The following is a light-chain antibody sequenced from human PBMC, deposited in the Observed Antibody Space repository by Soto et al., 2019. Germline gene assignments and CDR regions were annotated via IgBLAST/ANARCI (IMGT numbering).Light chain of an antibody. CDR3: QSYDSSLSQVV. CDR1: SSNIGAGYD. J-gene: IGLJ2*01. V-gene: IGLV1-40*01. Sequence: QSVLTQPPSVSGAPGQRVTISCTGSSSNIGAGYDVHWYQQLPGTAPKLLIYGNSNRPSGVPDRFSGSKSGTSASLAITGIQAEDEADYYCQSYDSSLSQVVFGGGTQLTVL. CDR2: GNS.